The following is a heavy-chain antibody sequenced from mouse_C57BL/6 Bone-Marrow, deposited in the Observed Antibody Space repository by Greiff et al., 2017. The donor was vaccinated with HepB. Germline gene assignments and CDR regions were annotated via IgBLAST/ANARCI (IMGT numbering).Heavy chain of an antibody. D-gene: IGHD1-1*01. CDR2: ISDGGSYT. CDR3: ARDSSPWFAY. V-gene: IGHV5-4*01. J-gene: IGHJ3*01. CDR1: GFTFSSYA. Sequence: EVQVVESGGGLVKPGGSLKLSCAASGFTFSSYAMSWVRQTPEKRLEWVATISDGGSYTYYPDNVKGRFTISRDNAKNNLYLQMSHLKSEDTAMYYFARDSSPWFAYWGQGTLVTVSA.